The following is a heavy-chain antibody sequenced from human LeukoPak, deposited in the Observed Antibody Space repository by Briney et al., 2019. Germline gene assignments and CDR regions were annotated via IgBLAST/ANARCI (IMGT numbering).Heavy chain of an antibody. CDR3: AREAPKSAFDI. Sequence: GGSLRLSCAASGFTVSSNYMSWVRQAPGKGLEWVSVIYSGGSTYYADSVKGRFTISRDNSKSTLYLQMNSLRAEDTAVYYCAREAPKSAFDIWGQGTMVTVSS. J-gene: IGHJ3*02. V-gene: IGHV3-53*01. CDR1: GFTVSSNY. CDR2: IYSGGST.